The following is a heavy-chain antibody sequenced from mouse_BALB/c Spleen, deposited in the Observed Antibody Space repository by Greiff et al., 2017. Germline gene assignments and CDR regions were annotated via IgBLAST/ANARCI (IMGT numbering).Heavy chain of an antibody. CDR2: ISSGGSYT. V-gene: IGHV5-9-1*01. Sequence: EVMLVESGGGLVKPGGSLKLSCAASGFTFSSYAMSWVRQTPEKRLEWVATISSGGSYTYYPDSVKGRFTISRDNAKNTLYLQMSSLRSEDTAMYYCARSDLLRYFDYWGQGTTLTVSS. D-gene: IGHD1-1*01. J-gene: IGHJ2*01. CDR1: GFTFSSYA. CDR3: ARSDLLRYFDY.